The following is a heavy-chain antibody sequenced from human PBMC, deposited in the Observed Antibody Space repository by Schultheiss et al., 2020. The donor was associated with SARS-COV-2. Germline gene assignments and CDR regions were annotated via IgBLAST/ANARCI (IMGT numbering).Heavy chain of an antibody. CDR3: ARESSIVVVPAAVFDP. CDR2: INHSGST. V-gene: IGHV4-39*07. J-gene: IGHJ5*02. Sequence: SETLSLTCTVSGGSISSGSYYWSWIRQPPGKGLEWIGEINHSGSTNYNPSLKSRVTISVDTSKNQFSLKLSSVTAADTAVYYCARESSIVVVPAAVFDPWGQGTLVTVSS. CDR1: GGSISSGSYY. D-gene: IGHD2-2*01.